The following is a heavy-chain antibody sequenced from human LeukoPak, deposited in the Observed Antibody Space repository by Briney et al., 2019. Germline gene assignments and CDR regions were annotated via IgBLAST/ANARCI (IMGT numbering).Heavy chain of an antibody. J-gene: IGHJ5*02. CDR3: ATRTVTDGGNNWFDP. Sequence: PSETLSLTCKVSGGSISSSSYYWGWIRQPPGKGLEWIGSIYYNGSTYYHPSLKSRGTISVDTSKNQFSLNLSSVTAADTAVYYCATRTVTDGGNNWFDPWGQGTLVTVSS. CDR2: IYYNGST. CDR1: GGSISSSSYY. D-gene: IGHD4-17*01. V-gene: IGHV4-39*07.